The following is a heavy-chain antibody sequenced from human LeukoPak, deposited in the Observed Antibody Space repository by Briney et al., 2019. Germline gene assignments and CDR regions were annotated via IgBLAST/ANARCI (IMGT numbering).Heavy chain of an antibody. Sequence: GGSLRLSCAASGFTFSSYAMTWVRQAPGKGLEWVSGITGSGISPYYADSVKGRFTISRDNSNNTLFLQMDSLRAEDTALYYCAKLTTPGVTDYWGQGTLVTVSS. V-gene: IGHV3-23*01. J-gene: IGHJ4*02. CDR3: AKLTTPGVTDY. D-gene: IGHD1-1*01. CDR1: GFTFSSYA. CDR2: ITGSGISP.